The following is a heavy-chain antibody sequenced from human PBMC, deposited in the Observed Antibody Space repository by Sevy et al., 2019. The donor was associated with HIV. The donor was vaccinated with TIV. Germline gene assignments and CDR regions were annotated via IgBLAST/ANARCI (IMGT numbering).Heavy chain of an antibody. V-gene: IGHV1-18*01. CDR3: VRHGDSLHDYGGNEQFYYYFYMDV. CDR2: INAYNGNT. Sequence: ASVKVSCKASGYTFTSYGISWVRQAPGQGLEWMGWINAYNGNTNYAQKLQGRVTMTTDTSTSTAYMELRSLRSDDTAVYYCVRHGDSLHDYGGNEQFYYYFYMDVWGEGTTVTVSS. D-gene: IGHD4-17*01. J-gene: IGHJ6*03. CDR1: GYTFTSYG.